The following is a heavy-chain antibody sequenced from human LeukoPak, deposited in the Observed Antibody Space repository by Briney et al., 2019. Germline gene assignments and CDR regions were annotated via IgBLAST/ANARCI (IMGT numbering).Heavy chain of an antibody. CDR3: ARGLRSVTWERELMYYQFYGMDV. V-gene: IGHV4-34*01. J-gene: IGHJ6*02. CDR1: GESFTDYY. CDR2: ITHSGAT. Sequence: SETLSLTCAVSGESFTDYYWIWIRHFPGKGLEWIGEITHSGATNYNPSLKNRVTISIDTSKKQFSLRLRSLTAADTGVFYCARGLRSVTWERELMYYQFYGMDVWGQRTTVSVSS. D-gene: IGHD1-7*01.